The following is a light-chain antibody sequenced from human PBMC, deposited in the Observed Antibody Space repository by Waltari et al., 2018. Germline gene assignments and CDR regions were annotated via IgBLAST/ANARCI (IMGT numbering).Light chain of an antibody. V-gene: IGKV3-20*01. CDR1: QSVSRSY. CDR3: QQYGGSPLT. CDR2: DAS. J-gene: IGKJ4*01. Sequence: EIVLTPSPGTLSLSPGERVTLSCRASQSVSRSYLAWYQQKPGQAPRLLIYDASNRATGIPDRFSGSGSGTDFTLTISRLEPEDFAVYYCQQYGGSPLTFGGGTKVEIK.